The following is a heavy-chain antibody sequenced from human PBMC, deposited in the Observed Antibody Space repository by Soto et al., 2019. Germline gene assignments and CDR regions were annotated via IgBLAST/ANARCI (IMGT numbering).Heavy chain of an antibody. CDR3: AKVAPLAPPGYCSSTSCLGWFDP. V-gene: IGHV3-23*01. D-gene: IGHD2-2*01. CDR1: GFTFSTYA. J-gene: IGHJ5*02. Sequence: EVQLLESGGGLVQPGGSLRLSCAASGFTFSTYAMTWVRQAPGKGLRWVSAITGSGDSTYYPDSVKGRFTISRDNSKNTLYLQMNSLRAEDTAVYYCAKVAPLAPPGYCSSTSCLGWFDPWGQGTLVTVSS. CDR2: ITGSGDST.